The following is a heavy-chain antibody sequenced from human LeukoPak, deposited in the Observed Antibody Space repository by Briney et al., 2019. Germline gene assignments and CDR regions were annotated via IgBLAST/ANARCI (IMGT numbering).Heavy chain of an antibody. CDR2: IGGSDGRT. CDR3: AKMPVSYSSGWSTFDY. J-gene: IGHJ4*02. V-gene: IGHV3-23*01. D-gene: IGHD6-19*01. Sequence: GGSLRLSCAASGFTFSSYAMSWVRQAPVKGLEWVSGIGGSDGRTYYADSVKGRFTISRDNSKNTLHLQMNSLRAEDTAIYYCAKMPVSYSSGWSTFDYWGQGSLVTVSS. CDR1: GFTFSSYA.